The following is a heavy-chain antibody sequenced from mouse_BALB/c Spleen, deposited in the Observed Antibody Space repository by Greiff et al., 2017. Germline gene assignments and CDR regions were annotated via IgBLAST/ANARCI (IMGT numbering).Heavy chain of an antibody. Sequence: VQLQQSGPELVKPGASVKISCTTSGYTFTEYTMHWVQQSHGKSLEWIGGINPNNGGTSYNQKFKGKATLTVDKSSSTAYMELRSLTSEDSAVYYCAGGEWAMITWFAYWGEGTLGTVSA. CDR2: INPNNGGT. CDR3: AGGEWAMITWFAY. V-gene: IGHV1-18*01. D-gene: IGHD2-4*01. CDR1: GYTFTEYT. J-gene: IGHJ3*01.